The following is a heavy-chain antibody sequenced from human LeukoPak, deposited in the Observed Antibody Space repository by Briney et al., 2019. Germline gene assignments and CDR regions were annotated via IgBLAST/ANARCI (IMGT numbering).Heavy chain of an antibody. CDR1: GGSISSSSYY. V-gene: IGHV4-39*01. D-gene: IGHD2-21*02. J-gene: IGHJ4*02. CDR2: IYYSGST. CDR3: ARVTRCGGDCSNFDY. Sequence: SETLSLTCTVSGGSISSSSYYWGWIRQPPGKGLEWIGSIYYSGSTYYNPSLKSRVTISVDTSKNQFSLKLSSVTAADTAVYYCARVTRCGGDCSNFDYWGQGTLVTVSS.